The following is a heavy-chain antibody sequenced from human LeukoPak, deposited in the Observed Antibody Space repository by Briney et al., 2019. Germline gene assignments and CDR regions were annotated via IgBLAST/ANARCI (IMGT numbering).Heavy chain of an antibody. CDR1: RFTFSSYW. V-gene: IGHV3-7*01. D-gene: IGHD3-22*01. J-gene: IGHJ2*01. Sequence: GGSLRLSCAASRFTFSSYWMSWVRQAPGKGLEWVANIKQDGSEKYYVDSVKGRFTISRDNAKNSLYLQMNSLRAEDTAVYYCARQESYYDSSGYYQETPYWYFDLWGRGTLVTVSS. CDR2: IKQDGSEK. CDR3: ARQESYYDSSGYYQETPYWYFDL.